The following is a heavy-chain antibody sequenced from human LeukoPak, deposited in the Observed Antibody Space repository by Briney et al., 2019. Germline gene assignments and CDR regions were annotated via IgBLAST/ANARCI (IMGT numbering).Heavy chain of an antibody. V-gene: IGHV3-74*01. D-gene: IGHD2-15*01. J-gene: IGHJ4*02. CDR3: ARDPFYCSGGSCYSPYFDY. Sequence: PGGSLRLSCAASGFTFSSYWMHWVRQAPGKGLVWVSRINSDGSSTSYADSMKGRFTISRDNAKNTLYLQMNSLRAEDTAVYYCARDPFYCSGGSCYSPYFDYWGQGTLVTVSS. CDR2: INSDGSST. CDR1: GFTFSSYW.